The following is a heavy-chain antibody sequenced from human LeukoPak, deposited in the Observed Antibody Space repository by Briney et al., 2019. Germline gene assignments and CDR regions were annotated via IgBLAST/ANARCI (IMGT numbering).Heavy chain of an antibody. CDR2: IYYSKNT. V-gene: IGHV4-39*01. J-gene: IGHJ4*02. Sequence: SETLSLTCTVSGGSISSSSAYWGWIRQPPGKGLEWIGSIYYSKNTYYNPSLKSRVTISADTSKNQFSLTLGSVSPTDTAVYYCVSPRGFSYGYFDYWGQGTLVTVSS. CDR3: VSPRGFSYGYFDY. D-gene: IGHD5-18*01. CDR1: GGSISSSSAY.